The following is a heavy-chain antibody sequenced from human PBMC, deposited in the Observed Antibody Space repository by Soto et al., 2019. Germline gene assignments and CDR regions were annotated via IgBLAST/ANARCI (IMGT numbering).Heavy chain of an antibody. V-gene: IGHV3-23*01. CDR3: AQEMTSGSRLAFDY. J-gene: IGHJ4*02. CDR1: GFTFSSYA. D-gene: IGHD2-15*01. Sequence: EVQLLESGGGLLQPGGSLRLSCAASGFTFSSYALNWVRQAPGKGLEWVSGITGDGDTTFYAGSVKGRFTISRDNSRNTVYLQMNSVRAEDTAVYYCAQEMTSGSRLAFDYWGQGTLVTVSS. CDR2: ITGDGDTT.